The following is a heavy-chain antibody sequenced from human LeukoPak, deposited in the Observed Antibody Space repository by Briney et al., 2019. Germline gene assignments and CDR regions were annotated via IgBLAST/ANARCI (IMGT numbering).Heavy chain of an antibody. J-gene: IGHJ6*03. CDR2: INPNSGGT. D-gene: IGHD3-3*01. CDR1: GYTFTGYY. Sequence: GASVKVSCKASGYTFTGYYMHWVRQAPGQGLEWMGRINPNSGGTNYAQKFQGRVTMTRDTSISTAYMELSRLRSDDTAVYYCARDTIFGVVNYHYYMDVWGKGTTVTVSS. CDR3: ARDTIFGVVNYHYYMDV. V-gene: IGHV1-2*06.